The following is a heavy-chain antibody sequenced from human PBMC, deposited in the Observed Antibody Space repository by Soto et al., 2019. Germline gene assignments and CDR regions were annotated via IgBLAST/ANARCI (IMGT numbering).Heavy chain of an antibody. Sequence: PGGSLRLSCTASVFTFCDYAMSWFRQAPGKGLEWVGFIRSKAYGGTTEYAASVKGRFTISRDDSKSIAYLQMNSLKTEDTAVYYCTRGAYCSGGSCYSGNWFDPWGQGTLVTVSS. J-gene: IGHJ5*02. CDR2: IRSKAYGGTT. CDR1: VFTFCDYA. CDR3: TRGAYCSGGSCYSGNWFDP. V-gene: IGHV3-49*03. D-gene: IGHD2-15*01.